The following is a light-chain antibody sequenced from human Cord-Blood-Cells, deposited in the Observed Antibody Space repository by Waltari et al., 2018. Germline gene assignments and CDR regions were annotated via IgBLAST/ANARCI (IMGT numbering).Light chain of an antibody. V-gene: IGKV4-1*01. J-gene: IGKJ4*01. Sequence: DIVMTQSPDSLAVSLCARATVHRKSSQSVLYSSNNKNYLAWYQQKTGQPPKLLIYWASTRESGVPDRFSGSGSGTDFTLTISSLQAEDVAVYYCQQHYSTPLTFGGGTKVEIK. CDR2: WAS. CDR1: QSVLYSSNNKNY. CDR3: QQHYSTPLT.